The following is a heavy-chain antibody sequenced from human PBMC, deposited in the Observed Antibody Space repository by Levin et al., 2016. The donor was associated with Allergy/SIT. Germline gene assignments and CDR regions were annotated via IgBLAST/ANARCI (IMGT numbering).Heavy chain of an antibody. D-gene: IGHD3-16*01. Sequence: WIRQPPGKGLEWIGYIAYSGTTLYNPSLWGRVTITRDTSKNLFSLRLSSVTAADTAIYYCARDWGSNTFHMDVWGQGTTVTVSS. V-gene: IGHV4-59*01. J-gene: IGHJ6*02. CDR2: IAYSGTT. CDR3: ARDWGSNTFHMDV.